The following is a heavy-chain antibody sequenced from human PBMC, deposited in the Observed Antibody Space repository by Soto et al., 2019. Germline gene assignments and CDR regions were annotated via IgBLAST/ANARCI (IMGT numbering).Heavy chain of an antibody. Sequence: ASVKVSCKASGYTFTSYGISWVRQAPGQGLEWMGWISAYNGNTNYAQKLQGRVTMTTDTSTSTAYMELRSLRSDDTAVYYCARDLVGIFGGVIRLNYYYYGMDVWGQGTTVTVSS. J-gene: IGHJ6*02. CDR1: GYTFTSYG. CDR2: ISAYNGNT. CDR3: ARDLVGIFGGVIRLNYYYYGMDV. V-gene: IGHV1-18*04. D-gene: IGHD3-3*01.